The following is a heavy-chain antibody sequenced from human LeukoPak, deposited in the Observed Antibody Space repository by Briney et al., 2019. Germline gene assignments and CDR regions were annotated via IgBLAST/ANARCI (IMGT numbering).Heavy chain of an antibody. D-gene: IGHD6-19*01. CDR3: ARDTGSSGWYPYYYYMDV. J-gene: IGHJ6*03. Sequence: SETLSLTCTVSGGSISSYYWSWIRQPPGKGLEWIGYIYYSGSANYNPSLKSRVTISVDTSKNQFSLKLSSVTAADTAVYYCARDTGSSGWYPYYYYMDVWGKGTTVTVSS. CDR1: GGSISSYY. CDR2: IYYSGSA. V-gene: IGHV4-59*01.